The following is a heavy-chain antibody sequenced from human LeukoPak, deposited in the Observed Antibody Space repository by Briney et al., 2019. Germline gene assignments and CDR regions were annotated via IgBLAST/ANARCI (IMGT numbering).Heavy chain of an antibody. D-gene: IGHD2-2*01. CDR3: ARSVVVVPSTAFDS. Sequence: SETLSLTCTVSGDSISSHYWSWIRQPPGKGLEWIGYISYSGRTNYNPPLKSRVTISGDTSKNQFSLNLSSVTAADTAVYYCARSVVVVPSTAFDSWGQGTLVTVSS. J-gene: IGHJ4*02. CDR2: ISYSGRT. V-gene: IGHV4-59*11. CDR1: GDSISSHY.